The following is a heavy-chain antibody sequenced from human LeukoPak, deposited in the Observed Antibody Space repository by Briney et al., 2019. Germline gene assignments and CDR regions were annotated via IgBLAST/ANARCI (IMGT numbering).Heavy chain of an antibody. CDR3: VRDPPRTVPGIDFDY. CDR2: ISSSGSPI. D-gene: IGHD6-19*01. J-gene: IGHJ4*02. CDR1: GFTFSSYA. V-gene: IGHV3-48*01. Sequence: GGSLRLSCAASGFTFSSYAMSWVRQAPGKGLEWVSAISSSGSPIYYADSLKGRFTISRDNAKNSLYLQMNSLRAEDTAVYYCVRDPPRTVPGIDFDYWGQGTLVTVSS.